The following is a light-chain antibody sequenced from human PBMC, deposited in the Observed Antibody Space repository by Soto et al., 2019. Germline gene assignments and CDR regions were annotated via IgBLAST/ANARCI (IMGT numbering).Light chain of an antibody. Sequence: DIQMTQSPSSLSASVGDRVTITCRSSQSISSYLNWYQQKPGKAPNLLIYAASSLQSGVPSRFSGSGSGTDFTLTISSIQPEDFETYYCQQSYSTPFSFGGGTKVEIK. V-gene: IGKV1-39*01. CDR3: QQSYSTPFS. CDR1: QSISSY. CDR2: AAS. J-gene: IGKJ4*01.